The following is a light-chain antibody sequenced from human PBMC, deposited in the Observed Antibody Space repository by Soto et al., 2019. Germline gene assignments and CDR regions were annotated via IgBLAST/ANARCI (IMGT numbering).Light chain of an antibody. CDR2: DAS. CDR3: QQRSKWPWT. Sequence: ELVLTQSPATLSLSPGERATLSCRASQSVSSYLAWYQQKPGQAPRLLIYDASNRATGIPGRFSGSGSGTDFTLTISSLEPEDFAVYYCQQRSKWPWTFGQGTKVDIK. V-gene: IGKV3-11*01. J-gene: IGKJ1*01. CDR1: QSVSSY.